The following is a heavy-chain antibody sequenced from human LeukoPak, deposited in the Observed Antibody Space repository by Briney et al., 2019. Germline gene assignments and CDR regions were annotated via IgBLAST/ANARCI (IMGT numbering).Heavy chain of an antibody. D-gene: IGHD2-2*01. CDR2: IYYSGST. CDR3: AREVAPAQDGSDY. CDR1: GGSISSYY. V-gene: IGHV4-59*01. Sequence: PSETLSLTCTVSGGSISSYYWSWIRQPPGKGLEWIGYIYYSGSTNYNPSLKSRVTISVDTSKNQFSLKLSSVTAADTAVYYCAREVAPAQDGSDYGGQGPLVTVSS. J-gene: IGHJ4*02.